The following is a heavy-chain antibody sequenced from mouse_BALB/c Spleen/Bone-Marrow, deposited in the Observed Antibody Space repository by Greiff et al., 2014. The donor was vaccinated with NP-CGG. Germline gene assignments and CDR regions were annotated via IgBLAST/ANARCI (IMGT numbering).Heavy chain of an antibody. Sequence: QVQLQQPGAELVKPGAPVKLSCKASGYTFTSYWMNWVKQRPGRGLEWIGRIDPSDSETHYNQKFKDKATLTVDKSSSTAYIQLSSLISEDSAVYYCARALGDGYYYAMDYWGQGTSVTVSS. J-gene: IGHJ4*01. CDR1: GYTFTSYW. CDR2: IDPSDSET. CDR3: ARALGDGYYYAMDY. V-gene: IGHV1-69*02. D-gene: IGHD2-3*01.